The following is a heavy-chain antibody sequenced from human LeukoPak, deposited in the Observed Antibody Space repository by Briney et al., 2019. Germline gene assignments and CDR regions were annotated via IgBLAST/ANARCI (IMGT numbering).Heavy chain of an antibody. CDR1: GGSISTYS. V-gene: IGHV4-59*01. Sequence: PSETLSLTCTVSGGSISTYSWSWVRQTPDKGLEWIGSIVSTATKYNPSLESRVAISVDTSKNQFSLRLNSLTTADTASYFCARDTTVASGMQYWGPGTLVIVSS. J-gene: IGHJ4*02. CDR2: IVSTAT. D-gene: IGHD5-12*01. CDR3: ARDTTVASGMQY.